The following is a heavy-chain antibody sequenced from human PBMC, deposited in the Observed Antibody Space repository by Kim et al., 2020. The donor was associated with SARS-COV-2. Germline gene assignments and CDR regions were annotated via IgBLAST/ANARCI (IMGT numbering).Heavy chain of an antibody. CDR3: LRGLRYFDY. CDR2: INHSGST. Sequence: SETLSLTCAVYGGSFSGYYWSWIRQPPGKGLEWIGEINHSGSTNYNPSLKSRVTISVDTSKNQFSLKLSSVTAADTAVYYCLRGLRYFDYWGQGTLVTVSS. CDR1: GGSFSGYY. D-gene: IGHD3-9*01. V-gene: IGHV4-34*01. J-gene: IGHJ4*02.